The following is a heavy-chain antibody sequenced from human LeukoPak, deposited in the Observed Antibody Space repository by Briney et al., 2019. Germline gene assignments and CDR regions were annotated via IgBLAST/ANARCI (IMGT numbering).Heavy chain of an antibody. CDR1: GGSVSSGSYY. J-gene: IGHJ4*02. Sequence: SETLSLTCTVSGGSVSSGSYYWSWIRQPPGKGLEWIGYIHYIGTTNYNPSLKSRVTIPVDTSKNQFSLKLSSVTAADTAVYYCARVYYYDNSGCGKDYFDYWGQGTLVTVSS. CDR2: IHYIGTT. CDR3: ARVYYYDNSGCGKDYFDY. V-gene: IGHV4-61*01. D-gene: IGHD3-22*01.